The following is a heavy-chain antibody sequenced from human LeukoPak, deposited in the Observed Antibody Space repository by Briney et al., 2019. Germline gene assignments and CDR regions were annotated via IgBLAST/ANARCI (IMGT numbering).Heavy chain of an antibody. CDR1: GGSFSGYY. D-gene: IGHD2-2*02. CDR2: INHSGST. CDR3: ARARRYCSSTSCYTSLHYYYYYMDV. Sequence: SETLSLTCAVYGGSFSGYYWSWIRQPPGKGLEWIGEINHSGSTNYNPSLKSRVTISVDTSKNQFSLKLSSVTAADTAVYYCARARRYCSSTSCYTSLHYYYYYMDVWGKGTTVTVSS. J-gene: IGHJ6*03. V-gene: IGHV4-34*01.